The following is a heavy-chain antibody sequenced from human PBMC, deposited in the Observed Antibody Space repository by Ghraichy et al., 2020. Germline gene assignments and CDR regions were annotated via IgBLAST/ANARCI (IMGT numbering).Heavy chain of an antibody. CDR1: GFSLSNARMG. CDR3: ARIRMSRRFLEWLSNLDY. V-gene: IGHV2-26*01. Sequence: SGPTLVKPTETLTLTCTVSGFSLSNARMGVSWIRQPPGKALEWLAHIFSNDEKSYSTSLKSRLTISKDTSKSQVVLTMTNMDPVDTATYYCARIRMSRRFLEWLSNLDYWGQGTLVTVSS. D-gene: IGHD3-3*01. CDR2: IFSNDEK. J-gene: IGHJ4*02.